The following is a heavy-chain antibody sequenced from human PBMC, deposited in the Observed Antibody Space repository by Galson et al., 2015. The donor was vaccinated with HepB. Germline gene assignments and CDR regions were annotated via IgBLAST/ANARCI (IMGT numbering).Heavy chain of an antibody. CDR1: GFTFSRYS. D-gene: IGHD3-10*01. CDR2: ISSSSSYI. Sequence: SLRLSCAASGFTFSRYSMNWVRQAPGKGLEWVSSISSSSSYIYYADSVKGRFTISRDNAKNSLYLQMSSLRAEDTTVYYCARGSGSGSSYKPLFDYWGQGTLVTVSS. V-gene: IGHV3-21*01. J-gene: IGHJ4*02. CDR3: ARGSGSGSSYKPLFDY.